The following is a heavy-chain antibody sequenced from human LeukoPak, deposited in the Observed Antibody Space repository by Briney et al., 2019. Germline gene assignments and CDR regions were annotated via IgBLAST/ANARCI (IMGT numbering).Heavy chain of an antibody. Sequence: SETLSLTCAVYGGSFSGYYWSWIRQPPGKGLEWIGSIYYSGSTYYNPSLKSRVTISVDTSKNQFSLKLSSVTAADTAVYYCAREGGVWFGDGNYFDYWGQGTLVTVSS. J-gene: IGHJ4*02. V-gene: IGHV4-34*01. CDR1: GGSFSGYY. CDR2: IYYSGST. D-gene: IGHD3-10*01. CDR3: AREGGVWFGDGNYFDY.